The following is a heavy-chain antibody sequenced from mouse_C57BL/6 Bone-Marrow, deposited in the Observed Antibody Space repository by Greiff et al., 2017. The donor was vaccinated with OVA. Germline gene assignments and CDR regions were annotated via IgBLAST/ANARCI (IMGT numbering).Heavy chain of an antibody. CDR1: GFSFTSYG. V-gene: IGHV2-5*01. Sequence: QVQLQQSGPGLVQPSPCLSITCTVSGFSFTSYGVHWVRQSPGKGLEWLGVIWRGGSTDYNAAFMSRLSITKDKSKSKVYCKMNSLQAEDTAIYYGAKNRGGTRAAWFAYWGQGTLVTVSA. CDR2: IWRGGST. J-gene: IGHJ3*01. D-gene: IGHD3-1*01. CDR3: AKNRGGTRAAWFAY.